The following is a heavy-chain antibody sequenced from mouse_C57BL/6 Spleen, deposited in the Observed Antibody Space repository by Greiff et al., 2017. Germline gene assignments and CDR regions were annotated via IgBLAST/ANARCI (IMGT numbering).Heavy chain of an antibody. Sequence: QVQLQQSGAELVRPGTSVKMSCKASGYTFTNYWIGWAKQRPGHGLEWIGDIYPGGGYTNYNEKFKGKATLTADKSSSTAYMQFSSLTSEDSAIDYCARSDYYGSTYAMDYWGQGTSVTVSS. V-gene: IGHV1-63*01. D-gene: IGHD1-1*01. J-gene: IGHJ4*01. CDR3: ARSDYYGSTYAMDY. CDR1: GYTFTNYW. CDR2: IYPGGGYT.